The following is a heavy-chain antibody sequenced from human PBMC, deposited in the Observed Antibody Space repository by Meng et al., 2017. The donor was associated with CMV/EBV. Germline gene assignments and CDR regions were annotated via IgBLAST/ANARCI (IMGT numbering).Heavy chain of an antibody. J-gene: IGHJ6*02. Sequence: GESLKISCAASGFTFSSYSMNWVRQAPGKGLEWVSSISSSSSYIYYADSVKGRFTISRDNAKNSLYLQMNSLRAEDTAVYYCARPWGEMTTVTTAQYGMDVWGQGTTVTASS. D-gene: IGHD4-11*01. CDR3: ARPWGEMTTVTTAQYGMDV. CDR1: GFTFSSYS. V-gene: IGHV3-21*01. CDR2: ISSSSSYI.